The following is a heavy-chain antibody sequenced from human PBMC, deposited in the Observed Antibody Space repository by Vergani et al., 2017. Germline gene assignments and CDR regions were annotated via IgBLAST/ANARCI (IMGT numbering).Heavy chain of an antibody. V-gene: IGHV3-23*01. J-gene: IGHJ4*02. Sequence: EVQLLESGGGLVQPGGSLRLSCSASGFTFSSYAMSWVRQAPGKGLEWVSAISGSGGSTYYADSVKGRFTISRDNSKNTLYLQMNSLRAEDTAVYYCAKGGAVAGTALYWGQGTLVTVSS. CDR2: ISGSGGST. CDR1: GFTFSSYA. D-gene: IGHD6-19*01. CDR3: AKGGAVAGTALY.